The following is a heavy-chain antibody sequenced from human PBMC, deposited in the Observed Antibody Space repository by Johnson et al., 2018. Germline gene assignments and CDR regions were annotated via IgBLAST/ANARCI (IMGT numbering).Heavy chain of an antibody. CDR3: AKDPHDSSWYRYFQH. V-gene: IGHV3-23*04. J-gene: IGHJ1*01. CDR2: ISFSGTT. D-gene: IGHD6-13*01. CDR1: GFTFSTYA. Sequence: VQLVQSGGGLVQPGGSLRLSCAASGFTFSTYAMSWVRQAPGKGLAWVSAISFSGTTKYADSVKGRFTISRDSSRDTLYLQMNSLRAEDTAVYYCAKDPHDSSWYRYFQHWGKGTLVTVSS.